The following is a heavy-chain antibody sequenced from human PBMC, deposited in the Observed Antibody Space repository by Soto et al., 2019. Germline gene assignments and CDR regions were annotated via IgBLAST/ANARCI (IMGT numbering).Heavy chain of an antibody. V-gene: IGHV1-18*01. J-gene: IGHJ4*02. CDR1: GYTFTSYG. CDR3: ARDLYYDILTGYLGPPFDY. D-gene: IGHD3-9*01. Sequence: ASVKVSCKASGYTFTSYGISWVRQAPGQGLEWMGWISAYNGNTNYAQKLQGRVTMTTDTSTSTAYMELRSLRSDDTAVYYCARDLYYDILTGYLGPPFDYWGQGTLVTVSS. CDR2: ISAYNGNT.